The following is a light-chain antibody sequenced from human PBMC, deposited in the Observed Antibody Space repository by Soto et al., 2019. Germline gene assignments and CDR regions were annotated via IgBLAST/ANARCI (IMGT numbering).Light chain of an antibody. CDR1: QGISRY. CDR2: AAS. V-gene: IGKV1-9*01. J-gene: IGKJ2*01. CDR3: QQLNSYPPYT. Sequence: DTQLTQSPSFLSASVGDRVTITCRASQGISRYLAWYQQKPGKAPKLLIYAASILQSGVPSRFSGSGSGTELILTISSLQPEDFATYYCQQLNSYPPYTFGQGTNLEIK.